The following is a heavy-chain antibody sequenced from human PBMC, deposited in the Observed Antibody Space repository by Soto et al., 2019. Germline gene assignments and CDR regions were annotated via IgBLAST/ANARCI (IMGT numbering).Heavy chain of an antibody. CDR1: GGSISSGGYS. CDR3: SSGWDNYNGMDV. J-gene: IGHJ6*02. V-gene: IGHV4-30-2*02. CDR2: IYHSGST. Sequence: SETLSLTCAVSGGSISSGGYSWSWIRQPPGKGLEWIGYIYHSGSTYYNPSLKSRVTISVDRSKNQFSLKLSSVTAADTAVYYLSSGWDNYNGMDVWGQGTTVTVSS. D-gene: IGHD6-25*01.